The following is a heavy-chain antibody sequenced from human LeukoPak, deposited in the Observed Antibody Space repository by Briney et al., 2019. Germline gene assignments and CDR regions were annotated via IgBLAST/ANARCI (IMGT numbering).Heavy chain of an antibody. J-gene: IGHJ6*03. V-gene: IGHV3-23*01. CDR1: GFTFTRYA. CDR3: AKGLSEYYYYYMDV. D-gene: IGHD6-6*01. Sequence: GGSLRLSCAASGFTFTRYAMAWVRQAPGKGLEWVSSISGSATNTYYADSVTGRFSISRDNSKNTPYLQMNSLRAEDTAVYYCAKGLSEYYYYYMDVWGKGTTVTVSS. CDR2: ISGSATNT.